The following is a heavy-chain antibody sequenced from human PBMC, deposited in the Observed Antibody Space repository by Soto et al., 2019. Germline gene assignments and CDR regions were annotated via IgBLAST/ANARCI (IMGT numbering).Heavy chain of an antibody. Sequence: ASVKVSCKASGGTFSSYAISWVRQAPGQGLEWMGGIIPIFGTANYAQKFQGRVTITADESTSTAYMELSSLRSEDTAVYYCARDYLERGSDSSSSGRGYYYYYGMDVWGQGTTVTVSS. CDR2: IIPIFGTA. J-gene: IGHJ6*02. D-gene: IGHD6-6*01. CDR3: ARDYLERGSDSSSSGRGYYYYYGMDV. CDR1: GGTFSSYA. V-gene: IGHV1-69*13.